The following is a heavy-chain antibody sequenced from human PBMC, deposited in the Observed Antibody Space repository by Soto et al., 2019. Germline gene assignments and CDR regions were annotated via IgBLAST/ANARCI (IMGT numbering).Heavy chain of an antibody. J-gene: IGHJ4*02. V-gene: IGHV4-59*08. Sequence: SETLCLTCTVSGGSIIRYYWSWIRQPPGKGLEWIGYSYYSGSTNYNPSLKSRVTISVDTSKNQFSLKLNSMTAADTAVYYCARHNYGSGSTYFDYWGQGTLVTV. CDR3: ARHNYGSGSTYFDY. CDR1: GGSIIRYY. CDR2: SYYSGST. D-gene: IGHD3-10*01.